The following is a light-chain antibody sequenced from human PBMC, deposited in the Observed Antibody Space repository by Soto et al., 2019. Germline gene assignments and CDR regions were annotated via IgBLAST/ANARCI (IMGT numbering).Light chain of an antibody. J-gene: IGKJ1*01. CDR1: QSISSY. CDR3: HQYSDWPRGT. CDR2: GAS. Sequence: EIVMTQSPATLSVSPGERATLSCRASQSISSYLAWYQQKPGQAPRLLIHGASTRATDIPARFSGGGSGTEFTLTISSLKSEDFAVYYCHQYSDWPRGTFGQGTKVDIK. V-gene: IGKV3-15*01.